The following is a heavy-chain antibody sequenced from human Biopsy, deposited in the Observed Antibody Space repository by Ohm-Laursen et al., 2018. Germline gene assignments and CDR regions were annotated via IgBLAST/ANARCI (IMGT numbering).Heavy chain of an antibody. J-gene: IGHJ3*02. Sequence: TLSLPCTVSGDSINNYYWSWIRQPAGKGLEGIGRIYTSGSPNYNLSLESRVTMSVDTSKNQSPLKLRSVTAADTAVYYCARGTGRYYVYGAFDIWGQGTVVTVSS. D-gene: IGHD1-26*01. CDR2: IYTSGSP. CDR1: GDSINNYY. V-gene: IGHV4-4*07. CDR3: ARGTGRYYVYGAFDI.